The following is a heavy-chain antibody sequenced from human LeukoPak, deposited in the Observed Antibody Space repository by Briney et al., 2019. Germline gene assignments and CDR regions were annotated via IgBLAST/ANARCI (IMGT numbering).Heavy chain of an antibody. V-gene: IGHV1-18*01. CDR2: ISAYNGNT. J-gene: IGHJ4*02. D-gene: IGHD5-18*01. CDR3: AREGYSYGYNY. Sequence: GGSLRLSCAASGFTFSSYAMSWVRQAPGQGLEWMGWISAYNGNTNYAQKLQGRVTMTTDTSTSTAYMELRSLRSDDTAVYYCAREGYSYGYNYWGQGTLVTVSS. CDR1: GFTFSSYA.